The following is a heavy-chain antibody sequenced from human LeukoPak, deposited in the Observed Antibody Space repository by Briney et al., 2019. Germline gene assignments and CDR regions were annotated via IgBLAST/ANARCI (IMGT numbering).Heavy chain of an antibody. J-gene: IGHJ5*02. V-gene: IGHV3-23*01. CDR1: GFTFSSYS. CDR3: ANFPIRITYYYGSGTP. D-gene: IGHD3-10*01. CDR2: ISGSGGST. Sequence: GSLRLSCAASGFTFSSYSMHWVRQAPGKGLEWVSAISGSGGSTYYADSVKGRFTISRDNSKNTLYLQMNSLRAEDTAVYYCANFPIRITYYYGSGTPWGQGTLVTVSS.